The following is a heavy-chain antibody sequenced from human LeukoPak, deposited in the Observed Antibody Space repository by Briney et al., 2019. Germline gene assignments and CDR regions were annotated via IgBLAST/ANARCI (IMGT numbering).Heavy chain of an antibody. V-gene: IGHV3-74*01. CDR3: VIDLGDYNDF. Sequence: GGPLRLSCAVSGITFSSYWMHWVRQDPGRGLLWVSRINTQGTYTNYADSVKGRFTISRDNAKNTLYLQMSSLRADDTAVYYCVIDLGDYNDFWGQGTLVSVSS. J-gene: IGHJ4*02. CDR2: INTQGTYT. D-gene: IGHD2-15*01. CDR1: GITFSSYW.